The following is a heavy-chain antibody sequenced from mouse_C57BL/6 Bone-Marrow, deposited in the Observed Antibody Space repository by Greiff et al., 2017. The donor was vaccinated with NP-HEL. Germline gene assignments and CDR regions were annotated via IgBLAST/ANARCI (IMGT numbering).Heavy chain of an antibody. D-gene: IGHD1-1*01. CDR1: GYAFPNYL. Sequence: VQLQQSGAELVRPGTSVKVSCKASGYAFPNYLIEWVKQRPGQGLEWIGVINPGSGGTNYNEKFKGKATLTADKSSSTAYMQLSSLTSEDSAVYFCAGSSHWYFDVWGTGTTVTVSS. J-gene: IGHJ1*03. V-gene: IGHV1-54*01. CDR2: INPGSGGT. CDR3: AGSSHWYFDV.